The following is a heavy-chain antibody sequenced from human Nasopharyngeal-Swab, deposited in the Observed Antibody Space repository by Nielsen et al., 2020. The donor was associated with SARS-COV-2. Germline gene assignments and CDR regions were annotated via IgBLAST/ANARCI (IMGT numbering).Heavy chain of an antibody. CDR3: ARGYRNGLGV. J-gene: IGHJ4*02. D-gene: IGHD6-19*01. Sequence: WIRQSPSRGLEWLGRTYYRSKWYSDYVLSVKSRMTINPGTSKNQFSLQLNSVTPEDTAVYYCARGYRNGLGVWGQGTLVTVLL. V-gene: IGHV6-1*01. CDR2: TYYRSKWYS.